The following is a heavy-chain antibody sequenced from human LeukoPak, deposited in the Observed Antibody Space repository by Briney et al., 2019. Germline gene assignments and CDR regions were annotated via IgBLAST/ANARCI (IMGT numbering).Heavy chain of an antibody. CDR2: INHSGST. J-gene: IGHJ6*03. CDR3: ARGTAGPYYYYYYMDV. V-gene: IGHV4-34*01. CDR1: GGSFSGYY. D-gene: IGHD6-13*01. Sequence: SETLSLTCAVYGGSFSGYYWSWIRQPPGEGLEWIGEINHSGSTNYNPSLKSRVTISVDTSKNQFSLKLSSVTAADTAVYYCARGTAGPYYYYYYMDVWGKGTTVTVSS.